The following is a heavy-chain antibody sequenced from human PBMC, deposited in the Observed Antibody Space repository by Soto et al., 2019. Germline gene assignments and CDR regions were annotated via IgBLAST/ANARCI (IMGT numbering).Heavy chain of an antibody. D-gene: IGHD1-7*01. Sequence: SQTLSLTGAISGDSVSRNSAAWNWIRLSPSRGLEWLARTYYRSRWYNDYAVSVRSRITVNPDTSKNQFSLQLTSVTPEDTAVYYCAGTTSHQWYYMDVWGKGTTVTVSS. J-gene: IGHJ6*03. CDR2: TYYRSRWYN. CDR3: AGTTSHQWYYMDV. V-gene: IGHV6-1*01. CDR1: GDSVSRNSAA.